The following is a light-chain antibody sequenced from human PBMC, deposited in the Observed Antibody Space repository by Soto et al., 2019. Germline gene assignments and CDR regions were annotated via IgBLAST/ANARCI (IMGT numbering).Light chain of an antibody. CDR1: QSVSNN. J-gene: IGKJ1*01. CDR3: QQYNDWWT. V-gene: IGKV3-15*01. Sequence: EIVMTQSPATLSVSPGESATLSCRASQSVSNNLTWYQQKPGQPPRLLIYGASTRATGVPGRLSGSGSGTEFTLTISSIQSEDFAVYYCQQYNDWWTFGQGTKVDIK. CDR2: GAS.